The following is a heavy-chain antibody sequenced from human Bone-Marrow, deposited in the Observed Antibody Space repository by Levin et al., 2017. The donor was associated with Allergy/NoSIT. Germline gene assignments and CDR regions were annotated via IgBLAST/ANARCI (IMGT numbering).Heavy chain of an antibody. Sequence: GESLKISCAASGFTFSSYSMNWVRQAPGKGLEWVSSISSSSSYIYYADSVKGRFTISRDNAKNSLYLQMNSLRAEDTAVYYCARTTTLRFLEWLLCNYYYYMDVWGKGTTVTVSS. J-gene: IGHJ6*03. V-gene: IGHV3-21*01. D-gene: IGHD3-3*01. CDR1: GFTFSSYS. CDR2: ISSSSSYI. CDR3: ARTTTLRFLEWLLCNYYYYMDV.